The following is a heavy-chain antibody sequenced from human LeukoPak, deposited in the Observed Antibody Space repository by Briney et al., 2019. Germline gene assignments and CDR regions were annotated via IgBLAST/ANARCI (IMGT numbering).Heavy chain of an antibody. J-gene: IGHJ4*02. V-gene: IGHV3-48*03. Sequence: PGGSLRLSCAASGFTFSSYEMNWVRQAPEKGLEWVSYISSSGSTIYYADSVKGRFTISRDNAKNSLYLQMNSLRAEDTAVYYCARDYYDRTTYYFDYWGQGTLVTVSS. D-gene: IGHD3-22*01. CDR1: GFTFSSYE. CDR3: ARDYYDRTTYYFDY. CDR2: ISSSGSTI.